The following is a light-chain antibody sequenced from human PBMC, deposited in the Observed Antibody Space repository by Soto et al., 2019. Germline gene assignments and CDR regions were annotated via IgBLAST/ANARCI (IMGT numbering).Light chain of an antibody. CDR3: QQYDRSPRT. Sequence: EIVLTQALGTLSLSPGERATLSCRASQSVSTSVGWYQQKPGQAPRLLIYGASNRATGIPDRFSGSGSGTDFTLTISRLEPEDFAVYYCQQYDRSPRTFGQGTKVDIK. J-gene: IGKJ1*01. V-gene: IGKV3-20*01. CDR1: QSVSTS. CDR2: GAS.